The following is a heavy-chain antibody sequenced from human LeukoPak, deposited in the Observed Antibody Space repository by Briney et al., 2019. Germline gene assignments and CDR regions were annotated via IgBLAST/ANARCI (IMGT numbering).Heavy chain of an antibody. D-gene: IGHD3-10*01. CDR1: GFTFSSYA. CDR3: AREWGSITMVRGTMDV. V-gene: IGHV3-21*01. CDR2: ISSSSSYI. Sequence: PGGSLRLSCAASGFTFSSYAMNWVRQAPGKWLEWVSSISSSSSYIYYADSVKGRFTISRDNAKNSLYLQMNSLRAEDTAVYYCAREWGSITMVRGTMDVWGKGTTVTVSS. J-gene: IGHJ6*04.